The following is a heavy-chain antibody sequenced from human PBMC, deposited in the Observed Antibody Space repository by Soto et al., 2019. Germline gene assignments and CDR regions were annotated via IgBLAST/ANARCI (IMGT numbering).Heavy chain of an antibody. CDR2: IYYSAST. J-gene: IGHJ5*02. CDR3: ARYGSGSSVWFDP. CDR1: GGSISSYY. Sequence: SETLSLTCTVSGGSISSYYWSWIRQPPGKGLEWIGYIYYSASTNYNPSLKSRVTISVDTSKNQFSLKLSSVTAADTAVYYCARYGSGSSVWFDPWGQGTLVTVSS. D-gene: IGHD3-10*01. V-gene: IGHV4-59*01.